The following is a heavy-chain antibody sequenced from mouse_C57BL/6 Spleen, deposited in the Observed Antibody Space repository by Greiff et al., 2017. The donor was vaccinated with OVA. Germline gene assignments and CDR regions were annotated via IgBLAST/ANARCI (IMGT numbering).Heavy chain of an antibody. J-gene: IGHJ3*01. CDR1: GYTFTSYW. Sequence: VQLQQPGAELVKPGASVKLSCKASGYTFTSYWMQWVKQRPGQGLEWIGEIDPSDSYTNYNQKFKGKATLTVDTSSSTAYMQLSSLTSEDSAVYYCASYDYDEWFGYWGQGTLVTVSA. V-gene: IGHV1-50*01. CDR2: IDPSDSYT. CDR3: ASYDYDEWFGY. D-gene: IGHD2-4*01.